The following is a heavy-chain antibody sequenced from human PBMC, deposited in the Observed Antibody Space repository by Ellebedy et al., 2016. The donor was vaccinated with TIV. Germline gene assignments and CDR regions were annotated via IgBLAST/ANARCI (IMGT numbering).Heavy chain of an antibody. J-gene: IGHJ4*02. CDR1: GFTFTDYA. V-gene: IGHV3-30-3*01. Sequence: GESLKISXTASGFTFTDYAMHWVRQAPGKGLELVPLISYDGSNKYYADSVKGRFTISRDNSKDTLSLQMNSLRADDAAVYYCAREATLHGGDSGRRYFDYWGQGTLVSVSS. D-gene: IGHD4-23*01. CDR3: AREATLHGGDSGRRYFDY. CDR2: ISYDGSNK.